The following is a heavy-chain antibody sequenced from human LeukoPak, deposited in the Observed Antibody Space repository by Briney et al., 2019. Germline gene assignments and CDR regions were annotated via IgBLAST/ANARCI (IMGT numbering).Heavy chain of an antibody. J-gene: IGHJ2*01. D-gene: IGHD3-22*01. CDR3: AGSDTIGYLPREWDYWYFDR. CDR1: VFTFSTYN. V-gene: IGHV3-21*03. Sequence: GGSLRLSCAASVFTFSTYNMNWVRQAPGKGLEWVSSITSSSRYTFYADSVKGRFTISRDNAKNSLYLQLNSLRAEDTAVYYCAGSDTIGYLPREWDYWYFDRWGRGTLVTVSS. CDR2: ITSSSRYT.